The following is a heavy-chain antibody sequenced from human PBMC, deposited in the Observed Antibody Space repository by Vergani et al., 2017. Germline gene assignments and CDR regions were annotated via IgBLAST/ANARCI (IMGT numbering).Heavy chain of an antibody. CDR2: IYYSGST. CDR1: GGSISSYY. D-gene: IGHD3-16*01. J-gene: IGHJ6*03. Sequence: QVQLQESGPGLVKPSETLSLTCTVSGGSISSYYWSWIRQPPGKGLEWIGYIYYSGSTNSNPSLKSRVTISVDTSKNQFALKLSSVTAADTAVYYCASSSRGTGYYYMDVWGKGTTVTVSS. V-gene: IGHV4-59*01. CDR3: ASSSRGTGYYYMDV.